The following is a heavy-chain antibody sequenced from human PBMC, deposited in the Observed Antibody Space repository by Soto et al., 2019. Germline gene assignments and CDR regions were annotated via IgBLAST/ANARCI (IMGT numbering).Heavy chain of an antibody. J-gene: IGHJ4*02. V-gene: IGHV4-39*07. CDR3: ARVYSGSYSDS. Sequence: SETLSLTCTVSGGSISSISSYWGWIRQPPGKGLEWIGNVYYSGSTYSNPSLKSRLTISADTSKNQFSLKLSSVTAADTAVYYCARVYSGSYSDSWGQGTLVTVSS. CDR2: VYYSGST. D-gene: IGHD1-26*01. CDR1: GGSISSISSY.